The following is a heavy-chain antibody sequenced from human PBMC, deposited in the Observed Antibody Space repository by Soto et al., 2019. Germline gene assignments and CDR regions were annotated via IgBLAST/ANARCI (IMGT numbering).Heavy chain of an antibody. D-gene: IGHD2-2*01. V-gene: IGHV1-69*01. J-gene: IGHJ6*02. Sequence: QVQLVQSGAEVKKPGSSVKVSCKASGGTFSSYAISWVRQAPGQGLEWMGGIIPISETTNYAQKFQGRVTITADEAKSTAYMELRSLRSEDTAVYYCARSQGSSTSLEVYYYYCYGMDVCGQGTTVTVSS. CDR2: IIPISETT. CDR1: GGTFSSYA. CDR3: ARSQGSSTSLEVYYYYCYGMDV.